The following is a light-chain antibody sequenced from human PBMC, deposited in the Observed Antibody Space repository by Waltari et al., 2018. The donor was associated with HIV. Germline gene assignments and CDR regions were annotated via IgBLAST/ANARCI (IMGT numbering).Light chain of an antibody. Sequence: TLSSGHSSYAIAWHQQQPEKGPRYLMKLNSDGSHSKGDGIPDRFSGSSSGAERYLTISSLQSEDEADYYCQTWGTGFWVFGGGTKLTVL. V-gene: IGLV4-69*01. CDR2: LNSDGSH. CDR1: SGHSSYA. J-gene: IGLJ3*02. CDR3: QTWGTGFWV.